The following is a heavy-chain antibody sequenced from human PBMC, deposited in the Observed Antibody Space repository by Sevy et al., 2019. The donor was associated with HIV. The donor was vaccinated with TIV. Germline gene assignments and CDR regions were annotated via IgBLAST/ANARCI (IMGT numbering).Heavy chain of an antibody. Sequence: ASVKVSCKASGYTFTSYAMNWVRQAPGQGLEWMGWINTNTGNPTYAQGFTGRFVFSLDTSVSTEYLQISCLKVEDTAVYYCARVLSRAVAGTYYFDYWGQGTLVTVSS. CDR2: INTNTGNP. D-gene: IGHD6-19*01. J-gene: IGHJ4*02. CDR1: GYTFTSYA. V-gene: IGHV7-4-1*02. CDR3: ARVLSRAVAGTYYFDY.